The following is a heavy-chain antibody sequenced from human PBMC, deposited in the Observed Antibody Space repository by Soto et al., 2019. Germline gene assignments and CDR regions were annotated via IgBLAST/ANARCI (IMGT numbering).Heavy chain of an antibody. CDR3: AREGYYYDSSGSLDY. D-gene: IGHD3-22*01. V-gene: IGHV1-2*02. CDR1: GYTFTGYY. J-gene: IGHJ4*02. CDR2: INPNSGGK. Sequence: ASVKVSCKASGYTFTGYYMHWVRQAHGQGLEWMGWINPNSGGKNYAQKFQGRVTMTRDTYISTAYMELSRRRSDDTAVYYCAREGYYYDSSGSLDYWGQGTLVTVSS.